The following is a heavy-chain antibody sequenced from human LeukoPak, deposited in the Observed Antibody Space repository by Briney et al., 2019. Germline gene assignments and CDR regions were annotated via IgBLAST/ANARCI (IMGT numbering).Heavy chain of an antibody. CDR2: ISSNAGST. V-gene: IGHV3-64D*09. CDR1: GVTFSSYS. CDR3: VKADYYDTSNYYYRYFQY. Sequence: GGALRLSCSASGVTFSSYSMHWVRQAPGKGLEYVSAISSNAGSTYYADSVKGRFTISRDNSKNTLYLQMRSLRAEDTAVYYCVKADYYDTSNYYYRYFQYWGQGTLVTVSS. D-gene: IGHD3-22*01. J-gene: IGHJ1*01.